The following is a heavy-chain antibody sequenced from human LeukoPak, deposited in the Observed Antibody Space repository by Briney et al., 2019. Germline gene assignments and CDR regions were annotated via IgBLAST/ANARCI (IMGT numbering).Heavy chain of an antibody. CDR2: IKQDGSQ. D-gene: IGHD4-17*01. Sequence: GGSLILSCAASGFTFSRRWMGWVRQAPGKGPEWVASIKQDGSQYYVDSVKGRFIISRDNAKNSLDLQMNSLRAEDTAVYSCARGPDYGDRLDFFDYWGQGTLVTVSS. V-gene: IGHV3-7*01. CDR1: GFTFSRRW. J-gene: IGHJ4*02. CDR3: ARGPDYGDRLDFFDY.